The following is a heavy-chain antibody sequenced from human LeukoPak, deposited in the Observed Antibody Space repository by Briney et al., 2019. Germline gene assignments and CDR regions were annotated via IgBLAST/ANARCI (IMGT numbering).Heavy chain of an antibody. CDR3: ARESTEVIPGY. CDR2: INQDGSEK. D-gene: IGHD4-23*01. Sequence: SGGSLRLSCAASRFTFSSFWMSWVRQAPGKGLEWVANINQDGSEKNYVDSVKGRFTISRDNAKNSLYLQMNTLRAEDTAVYYCARESTEVIPGYWGQGTLVTVSS. V-gene: IGHV3-7*01. J-gene: IGHJ4*02. CDR1: RFTFSSFW.